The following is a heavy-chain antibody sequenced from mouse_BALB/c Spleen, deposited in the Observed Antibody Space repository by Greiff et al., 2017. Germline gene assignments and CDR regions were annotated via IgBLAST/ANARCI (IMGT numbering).Heavy chain of an antibody. J-gene: IGHJ4*01. Sequence: VQVVESGPGLVAPSQSLSITCTVSGFSLTSYGVHWVRQPPGKGLEWLGVIWAGGSTNYNSALMSRLSISKDNSKSQVFLKMNSLQTDDTAMYYCARDYYDYDVGAMDYWGQGTSVTVSS. CDR3: ARDYYDYDVGAMDY. D-gene: IGHD2-4*01. CDR2: IWAGGST. V-gene: IGHV2-9*02. CDR1: GFSLTSYG.